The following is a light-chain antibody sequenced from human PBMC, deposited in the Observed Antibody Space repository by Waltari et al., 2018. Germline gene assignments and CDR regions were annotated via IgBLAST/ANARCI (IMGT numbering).Light chain of an antibody. CDR3: QQYDNLPIT. Sequence: DIQMTQSPSSLSASAGDRVTITCQASRDINKYLNWYQQKPGKAPKLLIYDASTLDTGVPSRFGGSRSGTDFTFTISSLQPEDIATYYCQQYDNLPITFGQGTRLEIK. V-gene: IGKV1-33*01. CDR2: DAS. CDR1: RDINKY. J-gene: IGKJ5*01.